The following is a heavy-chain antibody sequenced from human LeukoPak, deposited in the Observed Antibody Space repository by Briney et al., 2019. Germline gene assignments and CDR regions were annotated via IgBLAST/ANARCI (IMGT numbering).Heavy chain of an antibody. J-gene: IGHJ4*02. Sequence: GGSLRLSCAASGFTFSSYWMSWVRQAPGKGLEWVANIKQDGSEKYYVDSVKGRFTISRDNAKNSVYLQMNSLRAEDTAVYYCARVGHSSSWFFIPEVDFDYWGQGTLVTVSS. CDR2: IKQDGSEK. CDR3: ARVGHSSSWFFIPEVDFDY. V-gene: IGHV3-7*01. CDR1: GFTFSSYW. D-gene: IGHD6-13*01.